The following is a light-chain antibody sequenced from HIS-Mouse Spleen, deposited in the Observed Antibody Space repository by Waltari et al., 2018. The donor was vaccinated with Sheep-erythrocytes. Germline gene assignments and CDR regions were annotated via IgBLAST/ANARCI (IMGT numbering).Light chain of an antibody. J-gene: IGLJ1*01. V-gene: IGLV2-11*01. CDR2: DVS. CDR1: SSDAGGDNY. Sequence: QSALTQPRSVSGSPGQSVTLSCTGTSSDAGGDNYVSWYQQHPGKAPKLMIYDVSKRPSGVPDRFSGSKSGNTASLTISGLQAEDEADYYCCSYAGSYNHVFATGTKVTVL. CDR3: CSYAGSYNHV.